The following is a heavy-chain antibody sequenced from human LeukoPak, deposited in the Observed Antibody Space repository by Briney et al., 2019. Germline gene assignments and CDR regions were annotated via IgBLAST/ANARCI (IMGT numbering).Heavy chain of an antibody. J-gene: IGHJ4*02. CDR1: GITFSSHG. CDR3: AKDVVGTPYYFDY. Sequence: GGSLRLSCAASGITFSSHGMSWVRQAPGKGLEWVSTISGSGGSTYYADSVKGRFTISRDNSKNTLHLQMNSLRDEDTSIYYCAKDVVGTPYYFDYWGQGALVTVSS. V-gene: IGHV3-23*01. CDR2: ISGSGGST. D-gene: IGHD2-21*01.